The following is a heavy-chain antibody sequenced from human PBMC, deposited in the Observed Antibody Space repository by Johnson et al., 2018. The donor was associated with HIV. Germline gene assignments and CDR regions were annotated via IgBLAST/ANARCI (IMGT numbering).Heavy chain of an antibody. J-gene: IGHJ3*02. CDR2: ITRKPDGGTT. CDR1: GFTFSNAW. CDR3: AKDVGNYWPDSFDI. D-gene: IGHD3-22*01. V-gene: IGHV3-15*01. Sequence: VQLVESGGGLVKPGGSLRLSCAASGFTFSNAWMSWVRQAPGKGLAWVGRITRKPDGGTTDYAAPVKGRFTIPRDDSKNTLYLQMNSLRDEDTAVYYCAKDVGNYWPDSFDIWGQGTMVTVSS.